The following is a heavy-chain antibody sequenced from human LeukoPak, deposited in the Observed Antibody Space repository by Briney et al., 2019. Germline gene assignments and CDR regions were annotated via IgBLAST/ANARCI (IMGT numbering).Heavy chain of an antibody. Sequence: SQTLSLTCTVSGGSISSGGYYWSWIRQHPGKGLEWIGYIYYSGSTYYNPSLKSRVTISVDTSKNQFSLKLSSVTAADTAVYYCARYGYSSSWYFDYWGQGTLVTVSS. CDR3: ARYGYSSSWYFDY. D-gene: IGHD6-13*01. J-gene: IGHJ4*02. V-gene: IGHV4-31*03. CDR2: IYYSGST. CDR1: GGSISSGGYY.